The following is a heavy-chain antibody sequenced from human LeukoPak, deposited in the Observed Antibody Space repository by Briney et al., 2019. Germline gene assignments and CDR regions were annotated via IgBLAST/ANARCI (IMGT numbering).Heavy chain of an antibody. Sequence: GGSLRLSCAASGFTFSNAWMSWVRQAPGKGLEWVGRIQSKTDGGTTDYAAPVKGRFTISRDDSKNTLYLQMNSLKTEDTAVYYCARGLQYYYGSGKGVYYFDYWGQGTLVTVSS. CDR3: ARGLQYYYGSGKGVYYFDY. V-gene: IGHV3-15*01. CDR2: IQSKTDGGTT. D-gene: IGHD3-10*01. CDR1: GFTFSNAW. J-gene: IGHJ4*02.